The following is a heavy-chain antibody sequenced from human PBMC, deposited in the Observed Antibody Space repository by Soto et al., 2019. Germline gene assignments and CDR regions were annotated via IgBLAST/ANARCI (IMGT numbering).Heavy chain of an antibody. J-gene: IGHJ3*02. CDR3: ARGCSGGSCYFDDAFDI. CDR1: VGSISSGGYY. Sequence: PSETLSLTCTVSVGSISSGGYYWRWILQHPGKGLEWIGYIYYSGSTYYNPSLKSRVTISVDTSKNQFSLKLSSVTAADTAVYYCARGCSGGSCYFDDAFDIWGQGTMVTVSS. V-gene: IGHV4-31*03. D-gene: IGHD2-15*01. CDR2: IYYSGST.